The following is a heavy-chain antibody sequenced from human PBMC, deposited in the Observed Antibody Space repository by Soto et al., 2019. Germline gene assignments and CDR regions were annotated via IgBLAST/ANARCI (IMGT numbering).Heavy chain of an antibody. CDR3: ATGQQLGS. D-gene: IGHD6-13*01. J-gene: IGHJ5*02. CDR2: IIHSGDST. V-gene: IGHV3-23*01. CDR1: GFTFSTYA. Sequence: EVQLLESGGGVVQPGGALRLSCGAAGFTFSTYAMSWVRQAPGKGLEWVSKIIHSGDSTYYADSVKGRFTIARDNSKNTVYPQMNSLSAEDTAVIYCATGQQLGSWGQGTLVTVSS.